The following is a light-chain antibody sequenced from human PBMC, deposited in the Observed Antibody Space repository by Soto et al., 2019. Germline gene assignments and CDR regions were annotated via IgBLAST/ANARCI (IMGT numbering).Light chain of an antibody. CDR1: QSVNSN. Sequence: VLTQPASVSLSPGESATLSCRASQSVNSNYLAWYQQHPGQPPRLLIYGISTRATGIPARFSGSGSGTEFSLTISSLQSEDFAVYYCQQYSKWPITFGQGTRLEIK. J-gene: IGKJ5*01. CDR3: QQYSKWPIT. CDR2: GIS. V-gene: IGKV3-15*01.